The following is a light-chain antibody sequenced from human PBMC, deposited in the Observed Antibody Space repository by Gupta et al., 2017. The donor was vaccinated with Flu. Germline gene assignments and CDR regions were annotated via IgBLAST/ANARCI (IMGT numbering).Light chain of an antibody. J-gene: IGLJ3*02. CDR3: GAWDSSLTQGV. V-gene: IGLV1-51*02. CDR1: SSNIGNNH. CDR2: ENR. Sequence: KVTISCSGSSSNIGNNHVSWYQQFPGTAPKLLIYENRVRPSGIPDRFSGSKSGTSATLDITGLQAGDEADYYCGAWDSSLTQGVFGGGTKMTV.